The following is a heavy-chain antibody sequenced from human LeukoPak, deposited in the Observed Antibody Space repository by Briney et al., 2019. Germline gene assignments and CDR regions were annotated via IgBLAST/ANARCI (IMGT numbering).Heavy chain of an antibody. V-gene: IGHV4-30-2*01. CDR2: IYHSGST. D-gene: IGHD2-2*01. J-gene: IGHJ5*02. CDR1: GGSISSGGYY. Sequence: PSETLSLTCTVSGGSISSGGYYWSWIRQPPGKGLEWIGYIYHSGSTYYNPSLKSRVTISVDRSKNQFSLKLSSVTAADTAVYYCARDSASPAPGGYLVPAAIRQPGSWFDPWGQGTLVTVSS. CDR3: ARDSASPAPGGYLVPAAIRQPGSWFDP.